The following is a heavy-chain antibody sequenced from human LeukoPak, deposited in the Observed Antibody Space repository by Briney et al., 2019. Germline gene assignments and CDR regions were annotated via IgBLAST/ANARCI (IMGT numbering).Heavy chain of an antibody. CDR3: ARPKQWLVHGFDY. D-gene: IGHD6-19*01. CDR2: ISYDGSNK. J-gene: IGHJ4*02. CDR1: GFTFSSYA. V-gene: IGHV3-30-3*01. Sequence: GGSLRLSCAASGFTFSSYAMHWVRQAPGKGLEWVAVISYDGSNKYYADSVKGRFTISRDNSKNTLYLQMNSLRAEDTAAYYCARPKQWLVHGFDYWGQGTLVTVSS.